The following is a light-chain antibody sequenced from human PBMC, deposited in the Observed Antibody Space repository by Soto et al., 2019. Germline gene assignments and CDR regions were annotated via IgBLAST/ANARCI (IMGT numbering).Light chain of an antibody. V-gene: IGKV3-20*01. J-gene: IGKJ1*01. CDR3: QQYAGSPRT. CDR1: QSVSTY. CDR2: SAS. Sequence: EIVLTQSPATLSLSPGERATLSCRASQSVSTYLAWYQQKPGQAPRLLIYSASRRATGIPDRFTGSGSGTDFTLTINRVEPEDFAVYFCQQYAGSPRTVGQGTKVDIK.